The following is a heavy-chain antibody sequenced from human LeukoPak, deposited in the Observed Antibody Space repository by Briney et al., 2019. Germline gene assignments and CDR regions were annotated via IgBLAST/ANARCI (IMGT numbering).Heavy chain of an antibody. Sequence: ASVKVSCKASGYSFTSYGLTWVRQAPGQGLEWMGWISTYNGSTNYAQNLQGRITMTTDTSTSTAYMELRSLRSDDTAVYYCARLTPRSWPQTYPVDYWGQGTLVTVSS. D-gene: IGHD6-13*01. CDR1: GYSFTSYG. CDR3: ARLTPRSWPQTYPVDY. V-gene: IGHV1-18*01. J-gene: IGHJ4*02. CDR2: ISTYNGST.